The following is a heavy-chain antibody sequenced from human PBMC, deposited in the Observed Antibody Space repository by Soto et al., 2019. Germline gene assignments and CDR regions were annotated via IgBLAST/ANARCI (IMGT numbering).Heavy chain of an antibody. Sequence: QVQLVESGGCVVQPVTSLRLSCEASGFAFNKFGMHWARQAPGKGLEWVAFISYDGSYQYYSDSVQGRLTITRDNSLNPLNMQLNSLRREDTAVYSCAKGGEVGGVLGDHWGQGTMVPVSS. CDR2: ISYDGSYQ. CDR1: GFAFNKFG. D-gene: IGHD2-8*02. J-gene: IGHJ4*02. V-gene: IGHV3-30*18. CDR3: AKGGEVGGVLGDH.